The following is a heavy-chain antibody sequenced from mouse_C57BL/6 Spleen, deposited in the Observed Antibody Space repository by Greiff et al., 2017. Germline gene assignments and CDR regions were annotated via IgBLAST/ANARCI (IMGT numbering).Heavy chain of an antibody. CDR1: GFTFSDYG. D-gene: IGHD1-1*01. CDR3: ARVYGSSLYYLDY. Sequence: EVKLVESGGGLVKPGGSLKLSCAASGFTFSDYGMHWVRQAPEKGLAWVAYISSGSSTIYYADTVKGRFTISRDNAKNTLFLQMTSLRSEDTAMYYCARVYGSSLYYLDYWGQGTTLTVSS. J-gene: IGHJ2*01. CDR2: ISSGSSTI. V-gene: IGHV5-17*01.